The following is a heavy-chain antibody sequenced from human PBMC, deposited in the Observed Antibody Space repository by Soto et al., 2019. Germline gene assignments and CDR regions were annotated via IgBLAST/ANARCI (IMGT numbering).Heavy chain of an antibody. V-gene: IGHV1-2*02. D-gene: IGHD2-21*02. CDR3: ATQFHHCGGDCYRGPYFGMDV. CDR1: GYTFTVYY. CDR2: INPYTGGT. J-gene: IGHJ6*02. Sequence: ASVKVSCKASGYTFTVYYVLCVGQSPGQGPEGMGWINPYTGGTNYAQKFQGRVTMTRDTSISTAYMELSKLISDDTAVYYCATQFHHCGGDCYRGPYFGMDVWGQGTTVTVSS.